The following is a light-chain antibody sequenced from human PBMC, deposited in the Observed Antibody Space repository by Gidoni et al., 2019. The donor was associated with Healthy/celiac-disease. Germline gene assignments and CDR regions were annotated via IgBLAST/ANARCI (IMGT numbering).Light chain of an antibody. CDR2: RDS. V-gene: IGLV3-9*01. CDR3: QVWDSSTVV. CDR1: NIGSKN. J-gene: IGLJ2*01. Sequence: SYELTQPPSVSLALGQTARITCGGNNIGSKNVHWYQQKPGQAPVLVIYRDSNRPSGIPERFSGSNSGNTATLTISRAQAGDEADYYCQVWDSSTVVFGGGTKLTVL.